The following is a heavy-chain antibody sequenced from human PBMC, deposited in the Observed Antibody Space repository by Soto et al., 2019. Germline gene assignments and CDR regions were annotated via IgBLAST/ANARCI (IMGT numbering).Heavy chain of an antibody. CDR1: GGSISSFY. V-gene: IGHV4-59*12. Sequence: SETLSLTCTVSGGSISSFYWSWIRQPPGKGLEWIGYIYYSGSTYYNPSLKSRVTISVDTSKNQFSLKLSSVTAADTAVYYCARSIDPWGQGTLVTVSS. J-gene: IGHJ5*02. CDR2: IYYSGST. CDR3: ARSIDP.